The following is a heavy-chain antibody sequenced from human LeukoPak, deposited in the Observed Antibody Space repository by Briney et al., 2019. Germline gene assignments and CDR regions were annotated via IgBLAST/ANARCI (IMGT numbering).Heavy chain of an antibody. D-gene: IGHD5-18*01. Sequence: ASVKVSCKASGYTFTSYAMHWVRQAPGQRLEWMGWINAGNGNTKYSQKFQGRVTITRDTSASTAYMELSSLGSEDTAVYYCARGRVRIQLWSPHRWYYFDYWGQGTLVTVSS. CDR1: GYTFTSYA. CDR2: INAGNGNT. CDR3: ARGRVRIQLWSPHRWYYFDY. J-gene: IGHJ4*02. V-gene: IGHV1-3*01.